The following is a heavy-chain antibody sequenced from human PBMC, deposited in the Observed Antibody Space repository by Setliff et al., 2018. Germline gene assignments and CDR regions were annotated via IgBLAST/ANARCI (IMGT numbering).Heavy chain of an antibody. V-gene: IGHV4-31*03. CDR3: ARGGTFRYFDF. Sequence: PSETLSLTCTVSGGSVTNNNYYWTWIRRHPRKGLEWLGYTSYSGTTHYNVALVNRLAISVDTSKNQFSLRLISVTAADTAVYYCARGGTFRYFDFWGQGAPVTVSS. D-gene: IGHD5-12*01. CDR2: TSYSGTT. J-gene: IGHJ4*02. CDR1: GGSVTNNNYY.